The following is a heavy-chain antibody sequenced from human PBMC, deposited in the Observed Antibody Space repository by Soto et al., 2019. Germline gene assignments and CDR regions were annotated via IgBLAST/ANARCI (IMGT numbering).Heavy chain of an antibody. Sequence: PGESLKISCKGSGYSFNSYWIGWVRQMPGRGLECMGIIYPGDSDTRYSPSFQGQVTISADKSISTAYLQWSSLKASDTAIYYCARGWELIVVVRPGGDAFDIWGQGTMVTVSS. CDR1: GYSFNSYW. V-gene: IGHV5-51*01. J-gene: IGHJ3*02. D-gene: IGHD3-22*01. CDR2: IYPGDSDT. CDR3: ARGWELIVVVRPGGDAFDI.